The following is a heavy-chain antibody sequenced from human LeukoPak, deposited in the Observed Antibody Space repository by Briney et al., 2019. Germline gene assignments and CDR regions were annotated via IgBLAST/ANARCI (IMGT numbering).Heavy chain of an antibody. Sequence: TSETLSLTCTVSGASTSSDYWSWIRQPPGKGLEWIAHIYYSGSTNYNPSLKRRVTISLDTSKNQFSLKLSSVTAADTAVYYCARDVGATTSYFDYWGQGTLVTVSS. CDR2: IYYSGST. J-gene: IGHJ4*02. V-gene: IGHV4-59*01. D-gene: IGHD1-26*01. CDR1: GASTSSDY. CDR3: ARDVGATTSYFDY.